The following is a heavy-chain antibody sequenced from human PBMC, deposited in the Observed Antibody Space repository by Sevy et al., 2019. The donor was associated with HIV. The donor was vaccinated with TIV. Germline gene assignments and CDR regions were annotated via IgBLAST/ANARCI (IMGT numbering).Heavy chain of an antibody. Sequence: GESLKISCTASGFTFNTYAMSWVRRAPGKGLEWVSAIGSGGTTYYLDSVKGRFTISRDNSKTTLYLQMNSLRVDDTAVYYCAKNLRGKYLEGYFDYWGQGILVTVSS. J-gene: IGHJ4*02. CDR2: IGSGGTT. CDR3: AKNLRGKYLEGYFDY. V-gene: IGHV3-23*01. D-gene: IGHD1-20*01. CDR1: GFTFNTYA.